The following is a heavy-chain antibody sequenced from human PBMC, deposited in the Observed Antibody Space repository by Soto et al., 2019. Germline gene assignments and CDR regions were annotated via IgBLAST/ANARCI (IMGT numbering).Heavy chain of an antibody. J-gene: IGHJ3*02. CDR2: IRSKAYGGTT. D-gene: IGHD2-15*01. V-gene: IGHV3-49*03. Sequence: EVQLVESGGGLVQPGRSLRLSCTASGFTFGDYAMSWFRQAPGKGLEWVGFIRSKAYGGTTEYAASVKGRFTISRDDSKSIAYLQMNSLKTEDTAVYYCTRDHPVALCGGSCYPIPDAFDIWGQGTMVTVSS. CDR1: GFTFGDYA. CDR3: TRDHPVALCGGSCYPIPDAFDI.